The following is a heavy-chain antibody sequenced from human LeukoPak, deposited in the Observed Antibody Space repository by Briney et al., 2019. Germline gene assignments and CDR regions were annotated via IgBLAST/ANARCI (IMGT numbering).Heavy chain of an antibody. CDR3: ARDGRPYSSGWYSY. J-gene: IGHJ4*02. Sequence: SETLSLTWTVSGYSISSGYYWGWIRQPPGKGLEWIGSIYHSGSTYYNPSLKSRVTISVDTSKNQFSLKLSSVTAADTAVYYCARDGRPYSSGWYSYWGQGTLVTVSS. CDR2: IYHSGST. D-gene: IGHD6-19*01. V-gene: IGHV4-38-2*02. CDR1: GYSISSGYY.